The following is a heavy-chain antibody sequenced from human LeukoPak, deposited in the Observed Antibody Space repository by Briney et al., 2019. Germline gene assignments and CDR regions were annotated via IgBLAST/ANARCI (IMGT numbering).Heavy chain of an antibody. CDR2: IKQDGSEK. CDR1: GFTFSSYW. CDR3: AREVLNIVVVPAAKGRGNAFDI. Sequence: GGSLRLSCAASGFTFSSYWMSWVRQAPGKGLEWVANIKQDGSEKYYVDSVKGRFTISRDNAKNSLYLQMNSLRAEDTAVYYCAREVLNIVVVPAAKGRGNAFDIWGQGTMVTVSS. J-gene: IGHJ3*02. D-gene: IGHD2-2*01. V-gene: IGHV3-7*01.